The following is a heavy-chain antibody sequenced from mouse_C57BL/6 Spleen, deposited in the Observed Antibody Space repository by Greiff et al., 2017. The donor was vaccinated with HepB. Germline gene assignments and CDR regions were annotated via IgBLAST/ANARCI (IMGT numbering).Heavy chain of an antibody. V-gene: IGHV2-2*01. J-gene: IGHJ1*03. CDR2: IWSGGST. CDR1: GFSLTSYG. Sequence: QVQLKQSGPGLVQPSQSLSITCTVSGFSLTSYGVHWVRQSPGKGLEWLGVIWSGGSTDYNAAFISRLSISKDNSKSQVFFKMNSLQADDTAIYYCARGDSSGYWYFDVWGTGTTVTVSS. D-gene: IGHD1-1*01. CDR3: ARGDSSGYWYFDV.